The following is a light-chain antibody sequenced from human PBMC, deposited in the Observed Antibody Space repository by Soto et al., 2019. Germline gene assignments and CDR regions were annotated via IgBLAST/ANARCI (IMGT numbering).Light chain of an antibody. CDR3: QHYNSYSEA. Sequence: DIQMTQSPSTLSASVGDRVTIPCRASQTISSWLAWYQQKPGQAPKLLIYKASNLESGVPSRFSGSGSGTDFTLTISSLQPDDFATYYCQHYNSYSEAFGQGTKVDIK. CDR1: QTISSW. V-gene: IGKV1-5*03. J-gene: IGKJ1*01. CDR2: KAS.